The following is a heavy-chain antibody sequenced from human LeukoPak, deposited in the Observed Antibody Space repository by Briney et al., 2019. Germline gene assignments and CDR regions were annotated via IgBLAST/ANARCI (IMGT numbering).Heavy chain of an antibody. CDR3: AKDRGGITWVFDY. J-gene: IGHJ4*02. CDR1: GFTFSSYS. Sequence: QPGGSLRLSCAASGFTFSSYSMNWVRQAPGKGLEWVAFIQYDGSNKYFADSVKGRFTISRDNSKNTLYLQMNSLRAEDTAVYYCAKDRGGITWVFDYWGQGTLVTVSS. CDR2: IQYDGSNK. D-gene: IGHD7-27*01. V-gene: IGHV3-30*02.